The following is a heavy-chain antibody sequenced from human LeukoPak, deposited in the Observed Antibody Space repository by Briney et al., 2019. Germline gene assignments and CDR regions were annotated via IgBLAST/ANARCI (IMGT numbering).Heavy chain of an antibody. J-gene: IGHJ4*02. CDR3: ARGRGNSGYDVFDY. V-gene: IGHV3-21*01. CDR2: ISSSSSYI. D-gene: IGHD5-12*01. CDR1: GFTFSSYW. Sequence: PGGSLRLSCAAFGFTFSSYWMSWVRQAPGKGLEWVSSISSSSSYIYYADSVKGRFTISRDNAKNSLYLQMNSLRAEDTAVYYCARGRGNSGYDVFDYWGQGTLVTVSS.